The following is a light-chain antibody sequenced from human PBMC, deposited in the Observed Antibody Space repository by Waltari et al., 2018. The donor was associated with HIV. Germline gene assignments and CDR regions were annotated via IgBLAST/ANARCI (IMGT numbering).Light chain of an antibody. Sequence: SYQLTQPPSLSVSSGQTAGITCSGHVLSRQYSYWYRQKSGQAPVMVMYRDTERPSGSPGRFSGSKSGTTVTLTIGGVQAEDEADYYCQSGDNSGPHVVFGGGTTLTVL. V-gene: IGLV3-25*03. J-gene: IGLJ2*01. CDR1: VLSRQY. CDR2: RDT. CDR3: QSGDNSGPHVV.